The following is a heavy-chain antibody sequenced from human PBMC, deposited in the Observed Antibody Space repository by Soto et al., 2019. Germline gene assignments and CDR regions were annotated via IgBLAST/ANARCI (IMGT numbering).Heavy chain of an antibody. J-gene: IGHJ5*02. V-gene: IGHV4-34*01. CDR2: INHSGST. CDR1: GGSFSGYY. Sequence: SETLSLTCAVYGGSFSGYYWSWIRQPPGKGLEWIGEINHSGSTNYNPSLKSRVTISVDTSKNQFSLKLSSVTAADTAVYYCARAPRLVRGNWFDPWGQGTLVTVSS. D-gene: IGHD2-2*01. CDR3: ARAPRLVRGNWFDP.